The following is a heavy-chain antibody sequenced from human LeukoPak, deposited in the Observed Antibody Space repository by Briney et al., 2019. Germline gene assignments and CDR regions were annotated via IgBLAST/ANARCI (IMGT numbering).Heavy chain of an antibody. CDR3: ARDSGGVAAEAHYYYGMDV. J-gene: IGHJ6*02. CDR2: ISYRGST. V-gene: IGHV4-39*07. Sequence: PETLSLTCTVSGGSMSSSTHYWGWTRQPPGKGREWLGSISYRGSTYYNPSLKSRVTISVDTSKNQFSLKLSFVTAADTAVDYCARDSGGVAAEAHYYYGMDVWGQGTTVTVSS. D-gene: IGHD6-13*01. CDR1: GGSMSSSTHY.